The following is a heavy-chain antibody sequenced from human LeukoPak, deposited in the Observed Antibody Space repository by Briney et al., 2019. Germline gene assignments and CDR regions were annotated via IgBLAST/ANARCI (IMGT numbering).Heavy chain of an antibody. V-gene: IGHV4-34*01. CDR1: GGSFRGYY. CDR2: INHSGST. CDR3: ARARIAAAGTTNFDY. J-gene: IGHJ4*02. D-gene: IGHD6-13*01. Sequence: SETLSLTCAVYGGSFRGYYWSWIRQPPGKGLEWIGEINHSGSTNYNPSLKSRVTISVDTSKNQFSLKLSSVTAADTAVYYCARARIAAAGTTNFDYWGQGTLVTVSS.